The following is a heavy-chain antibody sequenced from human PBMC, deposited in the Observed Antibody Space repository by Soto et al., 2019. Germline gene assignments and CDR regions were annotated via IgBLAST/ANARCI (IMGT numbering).Heavy chain of an antibody. Sequence: PSETLSLTCTVSGGSISSSDYYWGWIRQPPGKGLEWIGYIYYTGTTYYNPSLKSRLAISTDTSKNQCSLRLSFVTDADTAVYYCVREGYSYGYTEFDSWGQGTLVTVSS. CDR3: VREGYSYGYTEFDS. D-gene: IGHD5-18*01. J-gene: IGHJ4*02. CDR2: IYYTGTT. CDR1: GGSISSSDYY. V-gene: IGHV4-30-4*01.